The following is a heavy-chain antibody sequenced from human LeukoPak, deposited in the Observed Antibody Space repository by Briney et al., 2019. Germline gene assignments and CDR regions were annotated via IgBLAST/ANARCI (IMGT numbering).Heavy chain of an antibody. CDR2: INSDGSST. CDR3: ARPGIPYCSGGSCYPGY. J-gene: IGHJ4*02. CDR1: GFTFSSYW. V-gene: IGHV3-74*01. Sequence: GGSLRLSCAASGFTFSSYWMHWVRQAPGKGLVWVSRINSDGSSTSYADSVKGRFTISRDNSKNTLYLQMNSLRAEDTAVYYCARPGIPYCSGGSCYPGYWGQGTLVTVSS. D-gene: IGHD2-15*01.